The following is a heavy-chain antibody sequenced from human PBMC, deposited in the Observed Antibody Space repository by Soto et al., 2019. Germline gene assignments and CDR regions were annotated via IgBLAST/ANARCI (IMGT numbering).Heavy chain of an antibody. Sequence: EVQLVESGGGLVQPGGSLTLSCAASGFTFDDYSMHWVRQGPGKGLEWVAYISWTRGCIGYAGSVKGRFTISRDNAKNSLYLQMHSLRPEDTALYYCVRGYCSSSSCPPPHSYFYMGVWGKGTTVTVSS. J-gene: IGHJ6*03. CDR3: VRGYCSSSSCPPPHSYFYMGV. V-gene: IGHV3-9*01. CDR1: GFTFDDYS. D-gene: IGHD2-2*01. CDR2: ISWTRGCI.